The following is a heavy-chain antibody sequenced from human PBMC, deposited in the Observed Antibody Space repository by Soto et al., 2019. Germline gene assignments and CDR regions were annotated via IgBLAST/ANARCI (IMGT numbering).Heavy chain of an antibody. V-gene: IGHV3-48*01. J-gene: IGHJ4*02. D-gene: IGHD6-6*01. CDR1: GFTFSSYS. Sequence: EVQLVESGGGLVQPGGSLRLSCAASGFTFSSYSMNWVRQAPGKGLEWVSYISSSSSTIYYADSVKGRFTISRDNAKNSLYLQMNSLRVEDTAVYYCARDVGEYSSSSPTFDYWGQGTLVTVSS. CDR3: ARDVGEYSSSSPTFDY. CDR2: ISSSSSTI.